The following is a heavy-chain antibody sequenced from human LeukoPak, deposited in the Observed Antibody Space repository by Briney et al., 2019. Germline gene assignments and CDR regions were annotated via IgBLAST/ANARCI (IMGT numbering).Heavy chain of an antibody. CDR1: GFTFGEYG. D-gene: IGHD6-19*01. Sequence: PGGSLRLSCTASGFTFGEYGMSWFRQAPGKGLEWVGFIRSKAYGGTTEYAGSVKGRFPIPRDDSKSIAYPQMNSLKTEDTAVYYCTRYSSGWYYFDYWGQGTLVSVSS. CDR3: TRYSSGWYYFDY. CDR2: IRSKAYGGTT. J-gene: IGHJ4*02. V-gene: IGHV3-49*03.